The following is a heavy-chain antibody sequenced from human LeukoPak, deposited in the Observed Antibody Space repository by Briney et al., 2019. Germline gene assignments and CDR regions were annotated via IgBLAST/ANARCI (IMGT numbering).Heavy chain of an antibody. CDR3: ARRIPVAGLFDY. J-gene: IGHJ4*02. CDR1: GGSISSGGYY. D-gene: IGHD6-19*01. Sequence: PSETLSLTCSVSGGSISSGGYYWSWIRQHPGTDLEWIGYIYYSGSTYYNPSLNSRVTISLDTSKNQFSLKLSSVTAADTAMYYCARRIPVAGLFDYWGQGILGTVSS. CDR2: IYYSGST. V-gene: IGHV4-31*03.